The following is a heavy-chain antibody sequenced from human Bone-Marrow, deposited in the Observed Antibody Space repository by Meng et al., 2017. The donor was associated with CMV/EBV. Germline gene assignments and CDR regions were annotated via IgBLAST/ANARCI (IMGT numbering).Heavy chain of an antibody. CDR3: ARDSGSSWSFDS. V-gene: IGHV3-33*01. Sequence: GESLKISCAASGFTFSSYGMHWVRQAPGKGLEWVAVIWYDGSNKYYADSVKGRFTISRDNAENSLYLQMNSLRVEDTAVYYCARDSGSSWSFDSWGHGTLVTVSS. CDR1: GFTFSSYG. J-gene: IGHJ4*01. D-gene: IGHD2-15*01. CDR2: IWYDGSNK.